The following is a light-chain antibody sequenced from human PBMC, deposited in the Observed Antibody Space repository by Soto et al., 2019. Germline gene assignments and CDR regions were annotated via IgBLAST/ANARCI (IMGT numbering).Light chain of an antibody. CDR2: GAS. J-gene: IGKJ1*01. CDR1: LTMNNN. Sequence: EIVLTQSPATLSVSPGESVTLSCRASLTMNNNIAWYQHKPGQAPRLLIFGASSRATGVPGRFSGSGFGTELTLSIRSLQSEDFAVYYCQQYNERPPWTFGQGTTVEMK. V-gene: IGKV3-15*01. CDR3: QQYNERPPWT.